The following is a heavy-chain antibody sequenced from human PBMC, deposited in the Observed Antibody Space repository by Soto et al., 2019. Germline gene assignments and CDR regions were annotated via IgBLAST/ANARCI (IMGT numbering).Heavy chain of an antibody. V-gene: IGHV5-51*01. D-gene: IGHD2-2*02. J-gene: IGHJ4*02. Sequence: GESLKISCQTSGFRFTNFWIGWVRQRPGKGLEWMGIIYSCDSDTKYSPSFQGQVTISVDTSITTAYPQWSSLKASDTAVYYCTGAPYTHDTGDVVFGGPGTLVTVSS. CDR1: GFRFTNFW. CDR3: TGAPYTHDTGDVVF. CDR2: IYSCDSDT.